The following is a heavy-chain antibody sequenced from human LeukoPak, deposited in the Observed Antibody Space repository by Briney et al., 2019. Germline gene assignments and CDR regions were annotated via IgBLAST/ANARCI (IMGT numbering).Heavy chain of an antibody. Sequence: GASVKVSCKASGYTFTSYGISWVRQAPGQGLEWMGWISAYNGNTNYAQKLQGRVTMTTDTSTSTAYMELRSLRSDDTAVYYCARGGFDIVVVPAAFNFDYWGQGTLVTVSS. CDR3: ARGGFDIVVVPAAFNFDY. D-gene: IGHD2-2*01. J-gene: IGHJ4*02. CDR2: ISAYNGNT. V-gene: IGHV1-18*01. CDR1: GYTFTSYG.